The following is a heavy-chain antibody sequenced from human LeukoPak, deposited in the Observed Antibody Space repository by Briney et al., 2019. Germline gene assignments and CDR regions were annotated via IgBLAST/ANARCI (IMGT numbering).Heavy chain of an antibody. CDR2: ISSSSSYI. CDR3: ARVALQYFDSITGY. D-gene: IGHD3-9*01. Sequence: PGGSLRLSCAASGFTFSSYSMNWVRQAPGKGLEWVSSISSSSSYIYYADSVKGRFTISRDNAKNSLYLQMNSLRAEDTAVYYCARVALQYFDSITGYWGQGTLVTVSS. J-gene: IGHJ4*02. CDR1: GFTFSSYS. V-gene: IGHV3-21*01.